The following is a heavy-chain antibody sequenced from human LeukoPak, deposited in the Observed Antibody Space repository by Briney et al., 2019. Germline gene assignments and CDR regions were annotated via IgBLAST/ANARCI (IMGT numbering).Heavy chain of an antibody. Sequence: SETLSLTCTVSGGSISSYYWSWIRQPPGKGLEWIGYIYYSGSTNYNPSLKSRVTISVDTSKNQFSLKLSSVTAADTAVYYCAREGELRFLEWLIFDYWGRGTLVTVSS. J-gene: IGHJ4*02. CDR2: IYYSGST. CDR1: GGSISSYY. D-gene: IGHD3-3*01. CDR3: AREGELRFLEWLIFDY. V-gene: IGHV4-59*12.